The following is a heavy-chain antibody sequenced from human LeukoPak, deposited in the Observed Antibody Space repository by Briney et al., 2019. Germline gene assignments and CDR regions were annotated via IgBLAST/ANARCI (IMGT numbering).Heavy chain of an antibody. CDR3: ARADIVVVPAAYDY. CDR1: GYTFTSYY. D-gene: IGHD2-2*01. CDR2: INPNSGGT. J-gene: IGHJ4*02. Sequence: ASVKVSCKASGYTFTSYYMHWMRQAPGQGLEWMGWINPNSGGTNYAQKFQGRVTMTRDTSISTAYMELSRLRSDDTAVYYCARADIVVVPAAYDYWGQGTLVTVSS. V-gene: IGHV1-2*02.